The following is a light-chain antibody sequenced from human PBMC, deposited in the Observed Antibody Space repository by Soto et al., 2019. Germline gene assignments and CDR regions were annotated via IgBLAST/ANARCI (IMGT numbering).Light chain of an antibody. CDR2: DVS. J-gene: IGLJ1*01. CDR3: SSYTTSNTRQIV. V-gene: IGLV2-14*03. CDR1: SSDVGGYNY. Sequence: QSALTQPASVSGSPGQSITISCTGTSSDVGGYNYVSWYQHHPGKAPKLIIYDVSNRPSGVSNRFSGSKSGNTASLTISGLQPEDEADYYCSSYTTSNTRQIVFGTGTNVTVL.